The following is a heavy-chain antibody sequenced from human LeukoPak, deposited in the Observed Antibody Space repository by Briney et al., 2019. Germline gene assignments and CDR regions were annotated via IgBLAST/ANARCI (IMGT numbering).Heavy chain of an antibody. Sequence: QPGGSLRLSCAASGFTFSSYGMYWVRQAPGKGLEWVAFIRCDGSNKYYADSVKGRFTVSRDNSKNTLYLQMKSLRAEDTAVYYCAKGGGYEAQYYYYYLDVWGKGTTVTISS. CDR2: IRCDGSNK. J-gene: IGHJ6*03. CDR3: AKGGGYEAQYYYYYLDV. CDR1: GFTFSSYG. D-gene: IGHD5-12*01. V-gene: IGHV3-30*02.